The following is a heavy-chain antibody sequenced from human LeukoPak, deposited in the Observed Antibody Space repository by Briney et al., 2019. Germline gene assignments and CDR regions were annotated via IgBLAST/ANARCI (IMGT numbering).Heavy chain of an antibody. CDR2: ISGSDSGT. CDR3: AKCMSGTGVCLNFDT. D-gene: IGHD2-8*02. Sequence: PGGSLRLSCEASGFTFSTYAMSWVRQPPGKGLQWVSGISGSDSGTYYTDSVKGRFTISRDNSTNTVYLEIDNLRAEATAVYYCAKCMSGTGVCLNFDTWGPGVPVTVSS. CDR1: GFTFSTYA. J-gene: IGHJ4*02. V-gene: IGHV3-23*01.